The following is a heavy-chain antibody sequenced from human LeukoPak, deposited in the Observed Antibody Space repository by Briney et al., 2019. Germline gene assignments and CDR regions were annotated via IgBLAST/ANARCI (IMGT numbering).Heavy chain of an antibody. D-gene: IGHD6-13*01. CDR3: ARVKAGIAAAGNNHLDY. V-gene: IGHV4-61*02. CDR1: GVSISSGSYS. Sequence: PSETLSLTCTVSGVSISSGSYSWSWIRQPAGKGLEWIGRIYTSGSTNYNPSLKSRVTISVDTSKNQFSLKLSSVTAADTAVYYCARVKAGIAAAGNNHLDYWGQGTLVTVSS. J-gene: IGHJ4*02. CDR2: IYTSGST.